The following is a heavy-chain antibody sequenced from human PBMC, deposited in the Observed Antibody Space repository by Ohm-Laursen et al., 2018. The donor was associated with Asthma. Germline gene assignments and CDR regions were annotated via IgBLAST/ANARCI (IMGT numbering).Heavy chain of an antibody. D-gene: IGHD3-3*01. J-gene: IGHJ6*02. CDR3: ANGLTPRQDDFWSGKGDYYYYYGMDV. V-gene: IGHV3-30*18. CDR1: GFTFSSYG. Sequence: SLRLSCSASGFTFSSYGMHRVRQAPGKGLEWVAVISYDGSNKYYADSVKGRFTISRDNSKNTLYLQMNSLRAEDTAVYYCANGLTPRQDDFWSGKGDYYYYYGMDVWGQGTTVTVSS. CDR2: ISYDGSNK.